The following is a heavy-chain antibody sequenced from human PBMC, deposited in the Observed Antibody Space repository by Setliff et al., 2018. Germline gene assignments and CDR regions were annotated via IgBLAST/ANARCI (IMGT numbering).Heavy chain of an antibody. D-gene: IGHD3-3*01. CDR3: ARAPITVFGMWGAFDI. Sequence: PSETLSLTCTVSGGSISSSSYYRGWVRQPPGKGLEWIGAIYYSGSTYYNPSLKSRVTISLDTSKNQFSLKMSSVTAADTAVYYCARAPITVFGMWGAFDIWGQGTMVTVSS. CDR1: GGSISSSSYY. J-gene: IGHJ3*02. V-gene: IGHV4-39*07. CDR2: IYYSGST.